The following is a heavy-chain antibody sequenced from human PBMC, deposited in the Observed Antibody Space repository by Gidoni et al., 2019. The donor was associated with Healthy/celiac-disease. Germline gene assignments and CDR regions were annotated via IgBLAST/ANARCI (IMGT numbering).Heavy chain of an antibody. J-gene: IGHJ4*02. V-gene: IGHV3-30*02. Sequence: QVRRVESGGGLVQPAGSLRLPCPGSGSTCSRDGMHWVRQAPGQGLAWVAFIRYDGSNKYYAESVKGRFTISRDNSKNTLYLQMNSLRAEDTAVYYCAKERPHPAAAGLDYWGQGTLVTVAS. CDR1: GSTCSRDG. CDR3: AKERPHPAAAGLDY. D-gene: IGHD6-13*01. CDR2: IRYDGSNK.